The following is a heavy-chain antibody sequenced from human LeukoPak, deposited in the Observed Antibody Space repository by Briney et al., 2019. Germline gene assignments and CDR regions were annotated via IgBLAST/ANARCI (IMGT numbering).Heavy chain of an antibody. V-gene: IGHV3-30*04. Sequence: GGSLRLSCVASGFTFSSYAMHWVRQAPGKGLEWVGIISYHGSDKYYADSVKGRFTISRDNSKNTPYLQMSSLRVADTSMYYCATGAFEIWGQGTMVTVSS. D-gene: IGHD7-27*01. CDR3: ATGAFEI. CDR2: ISYHGSDK. CDR1: GFTFSSYA. J-gene: IGHJ3*02.